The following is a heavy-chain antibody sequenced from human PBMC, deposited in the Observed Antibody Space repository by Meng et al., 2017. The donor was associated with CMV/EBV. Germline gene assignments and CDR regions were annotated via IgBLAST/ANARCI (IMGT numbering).Heavy chain of an antibody. CDR3: ASHGDTAMVVGIDD. CDR2: IYTSGSN. J-gene: IGHJ4*02. V-gene: IGHV4-4*07. CDR1: GASNTFYY. D-gene: IGHD5-18*01. Sequence: GPRPGMTKRTPSVTCTVKGASNTFYYWDWIRGPHAQGLERIWRIYTSGSNNYNTYPKSRVTMSVKTSKTQSSLKLRSVTGAETAVYYCASHGDTAMVVGIDDWGQGTLVTVSS.